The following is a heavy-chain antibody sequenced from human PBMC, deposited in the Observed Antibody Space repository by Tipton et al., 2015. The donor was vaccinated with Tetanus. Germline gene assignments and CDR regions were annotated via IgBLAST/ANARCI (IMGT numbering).Heavy chain of an antibody. Sequence: TLSLTCSVSGASISSGGYFWNWIRHRPGQGLEWIGYIYYSGSTFYNPSLKSRVTMSVDTSNNQFSLRLSSVTAADTAVYYCARDQGGGRVARLNWFGPWGQGTLVPVSS. CDR1: GASISSGGYF. CDR2: IYYSGST. D-gene: IGHD3-16*01. CDR3: ARDQGGGRVARLNWFGP. J-gene: IGHJ5*02. V-gene: IGHV4-31*03.